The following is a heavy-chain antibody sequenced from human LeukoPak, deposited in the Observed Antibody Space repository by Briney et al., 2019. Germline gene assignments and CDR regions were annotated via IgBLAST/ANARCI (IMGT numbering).Heavy chain of an antibody. J-gene: IGHJ4*02. D-gene: IGHD3-3*01. CDR3: VRDRSGYAYFDY. CDR1: GGSISSGDYY. V-gene: IGHV4-30-4*08. Sequence: PSETLSLTCTVSGGSISSGDYYWSWIRQPPGKGLEWIGYIYYSGSTYYNPSLKSQISMSIDTSNNQFSLKLSSVTAADTAVYYCVRDRSGYAYFDYWGQGTLVTVSS. CDR2: IYYSGST.